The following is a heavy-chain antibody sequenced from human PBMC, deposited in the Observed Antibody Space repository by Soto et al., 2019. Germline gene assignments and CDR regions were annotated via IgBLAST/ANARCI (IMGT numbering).Heavy chain of an antibody. Sequence: PGGSLRLSCAASGFTFSSYGMHWVRQAPGKGLEWVAVIWYDGSNKYYADSVKGRFTISRDNSKNTLYLQMNSLRAEDTAVYYCARDRVVVPAAREPTYYYYGMDVWGQGTTVTVSS. CDR1: GFTFSSYG. CDR2: IWYDGSNK. V-gene: IGHV3-33*01. J-gene: IGHJ6*02. CDR3: ARDRVVVPAAREPTYYYYGMDV. D-gene: IGHD2-2*01.